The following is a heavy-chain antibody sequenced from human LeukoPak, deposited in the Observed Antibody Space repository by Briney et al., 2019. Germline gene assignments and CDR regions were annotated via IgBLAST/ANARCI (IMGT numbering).Heavy chain of an antibody. CDR2: IVPCFGAV. CDR3: ARGAGVVPAAKSLGYYLYYYMDV. CDR1: LDTFNTFV. Sequence: SVKVSLKGSLDTFNTFVFTWVRQAPGQGREGVGGIVPCFGAVNYAPGFQDRITVTADESTSAVYMELNSLKSDDSAVYYCARGAGVVPAAKSLGYYLYYYMDVWGEGTTVTVSS. V-gene: IGHV1-69*13. J-gene: IGHJ6*03. D-gene: IGHD2-2*01.